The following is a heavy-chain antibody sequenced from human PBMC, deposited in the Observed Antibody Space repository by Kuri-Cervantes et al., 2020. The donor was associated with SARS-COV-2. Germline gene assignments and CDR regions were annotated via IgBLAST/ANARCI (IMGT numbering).Heavy chain of an antibody. CDR2: ISYDGSNK. J-gene: IGHJ3*02. Sequence: GESMKISCAASGFTFSSYAMHWVRQAPGKGLEWVAVISYDGSNKYYADSVQGRFTITRDKSKNTLYLQMSSLRAEDTAVYYCARGWDAFDIWGQGTMVTVSS. D-gene: IGHD5-24*01. CDR3: ARGWDAFDI. CDR1: GFTFSSYA. V-gene: IGHV3-30-3*01.